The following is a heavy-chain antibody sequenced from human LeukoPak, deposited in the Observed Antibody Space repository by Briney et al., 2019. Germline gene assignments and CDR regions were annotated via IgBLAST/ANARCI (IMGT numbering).Heavy chain of an antibody. J-gene: IGHJ4*02. V-gene: IGHV4-59*12. D-gene: IGHD2-15*01. CDR3: ASTGVAATRKAFDY. Sequence: PSETLSLTCTVSGGSISSYYWSWIRQPPGKGLEWIEYIYYSGSTNYNPSLKSRVTISVDTSKNQFSLKLSSVTAADTAVYYCASTGVAATRKAFDYWGQGTLVTVSS. CDR2: IYYSGST. CDR1: GGSISSYY.